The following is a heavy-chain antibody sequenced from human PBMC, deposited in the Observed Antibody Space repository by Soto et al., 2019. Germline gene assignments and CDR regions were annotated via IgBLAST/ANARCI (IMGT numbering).Heavy chain of an antibody. Sequence: SVKVSCKASGYTFTTYVISRVPQAPGQGLEWMGWISGYNGQTNYVQICRGRVTITSDIATSTAYMGLRGLRSDDTAMYYCGREIAVAGRDAMRACYYYGMDVWGQGATVTVS. D-gene: IGHD6-19*01. J-gene: IGHJ6*02. CDR3: GREIAVAGRDAMRACYYYGMDV. CDR1: GYTFTTYV. V-gene: IGHV1-18*01. CDR2: ISGYNGQT.